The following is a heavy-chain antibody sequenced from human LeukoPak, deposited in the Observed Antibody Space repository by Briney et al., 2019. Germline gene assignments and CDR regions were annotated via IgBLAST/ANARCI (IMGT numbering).Heavy chain of an antibody. D-gene: IGHD6-19*01. CDR2: ISGSGGST. V-gene: IGHV3-23*01. CDR3: AKALAVAGRDAFDI. J-gene: IGHJ3*02. CDR1: GFTFISYA. Sequence: GGSRRLSGAASGFTFISYAMSWFRQAPGKGLEWVSLISGSGGSTYYADSVKGRFTISRDNSKNTLYLQMNSLRAEDTAVYCCAKALAVAGRDAFDIWGQGTMVTVSS.